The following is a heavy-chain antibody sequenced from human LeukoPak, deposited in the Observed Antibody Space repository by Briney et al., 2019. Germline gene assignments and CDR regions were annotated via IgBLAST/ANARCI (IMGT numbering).Heavy chain of an antibody. V-gene: IGHV3-53*01. D-gene: IGHD1-26*01. J-gene: IGHJ6*03. CDR2: IYSGGST. CDR1: GFTVSSNY. Sequence: GCSLRLSCAASGFTVSSNYMSGVRQAPGKGLEWVSGIYSGGSTYYADSVKGRFTISRDNSKNTPYLQMNSLRAEDTAVYYCARVSRGSYYNRYYYYMDVWGKGTTVTVSS. CDR3: ARVSRGSYYNRYYYYMDV.